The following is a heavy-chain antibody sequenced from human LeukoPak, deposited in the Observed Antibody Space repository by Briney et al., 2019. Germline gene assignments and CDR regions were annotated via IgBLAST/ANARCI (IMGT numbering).Heavy chain of an antibody. Sequence: PGGSLRLSCAASGFTFSSYVMSWVRQAPGKGLEWVSAISGSGGSTYYADSVKGRFTISRDNSKNTLYLQMNSLRAEDTAVYYCAKTYGSGSYPFDYWGQGTLVTVSS. V-gene: IGHV3-23*01. CDR1: GFTFSSYV. CDR3: AKTYGSGSYPFDY. CDR2: ISGSGGST. D-gene: IGHD3-10*01. J-gene: IGHJ4*02.